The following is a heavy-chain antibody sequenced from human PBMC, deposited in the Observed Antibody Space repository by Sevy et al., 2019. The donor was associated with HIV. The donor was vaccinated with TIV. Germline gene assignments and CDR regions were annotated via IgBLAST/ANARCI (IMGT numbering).Heavy chain of an antibody. CDR1: DVSISSGTNY. D-gene: IGHD6-19*01. CDR3: ARQGSGWYEYDASDV. Sequence: SETLSLTCTVSDVSISSGTNYWGWIRQPPGKGLEWIGSIYYSGTTYYNPSLKRRVTMSADTSMNQLSLKLSSLTVADTAVYYCARQGSGWYEYDASDVWGQGTMVTVSS. CDR2: IYYSGTT. V-gene: IGHV4-39*01. J-gene: IGHJ3*01.